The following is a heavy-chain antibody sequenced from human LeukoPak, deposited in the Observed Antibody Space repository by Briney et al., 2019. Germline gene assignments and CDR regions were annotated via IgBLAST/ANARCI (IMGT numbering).Heavy chain of an antibody. CDR3: AGVHDYGDHGSSGFHP. CDR2: MNPNGGST. V-gene: IGHV1-46*01. D-gene: IGHD4-17*01. CDR1: GYTFTKYY. J-gene: IGHJ5*02. Sequence: ASVKVSCKASGYTFTKYYIHWVRQAPGQGLEWVGIMNPNGGSTSYAQKFQGRATVTRDTSTSTVYMELSSLRYEDTAMHYCAGVHDYGDHGSSGFHPWRQGTLVTVSS.